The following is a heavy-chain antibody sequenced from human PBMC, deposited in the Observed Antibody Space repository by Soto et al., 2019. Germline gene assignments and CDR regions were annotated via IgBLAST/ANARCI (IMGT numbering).Heavy chain of an antibody. J-gene: IGHJ5*02. CDR3: ARGRRANFAP. CDR1: GYTFSSYG. V-gene: IGHV1-8*01. Sequence: QVQLVQSGAEVRKPGASVTVSCKASGYTFSSYGIMWVRQAKGQGLEWMGWMNPNSGNTGFAERFQGRVTLTRDTYVSTAYMELSNLRPEDTAVYYCARGRRANFAPWGQGTLVTVSS. D-gene: IGHD6-25*01. CDR2: MNPNSGNT.